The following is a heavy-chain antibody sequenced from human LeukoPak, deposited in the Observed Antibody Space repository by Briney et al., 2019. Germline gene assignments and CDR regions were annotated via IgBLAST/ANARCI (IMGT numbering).Heavy chain of an antibody. CDR3: AKCAGDSLFDY. J-gene: IGHJ4*02. V-gene: IGHV3-33*06. D-gene: IGHD3-10*01. CDR1: GFTFSSYG. Sequence: PGRSLRLSCAASGFTFSSYGMHWVRQAPGKGLEWVAVIWYDGSNKYYADSVKGRFTISRDNSKNTLYLQMNSLRAEDTAVYYYAKCAGDSLFDYWGQGTLVTVSS. CDR2: IWYDGSNK.